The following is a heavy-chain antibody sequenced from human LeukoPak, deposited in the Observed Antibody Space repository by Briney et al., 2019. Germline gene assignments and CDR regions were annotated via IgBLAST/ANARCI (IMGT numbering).Heavy chain of an antibody. D-gene: IGHD2-2*01. CDR3: ARDRLRCSSSTSCSFD. CDR1: GFTFSSYG. V-gene: IGHV3-74*01. J-gene: IGHJ1*01. CDR2: INNDGSST. Sequence: GGSLRLSCAASGFTFSSYGMHWVRQAPGKGLVWVSLINNDGSSTSYADSAKGRFTISRDNAKNTLYLQMNSLRAEDTAVYYCARDRLRCSSSTSCSFDWGQGTLVTVSS.